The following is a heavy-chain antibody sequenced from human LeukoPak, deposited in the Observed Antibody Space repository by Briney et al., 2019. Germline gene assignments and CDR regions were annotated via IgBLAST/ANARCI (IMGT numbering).Heavy chain of an antibody. CDR3: AKDRIVVVVAPDY. CDR2: IGVSDDST. D-gene: IGHD2-15*01. V-gene: IGHV3-23*01. J-gene: IGHJ4*02. CDR1: GFALRNYV. Sequence: PGGSLRLSCEASGFALRNYVINWVRQTPGKGLEWVSSIGVSDDSTYYADSVKGRFTISRDNSKNTLYLQMNSLRAEDTAVYYCAKDRIVVVVAPDYWGQGTLVTVSS.